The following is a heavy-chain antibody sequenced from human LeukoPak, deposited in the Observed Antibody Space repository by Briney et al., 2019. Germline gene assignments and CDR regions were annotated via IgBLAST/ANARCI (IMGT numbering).Heavy chain of an antibody. CDR3: AAETAPDY. J-gene: IGHJ4*02. CDR2: ISGSGGST. D-gene: IGHD5-18*01. CDR1: GFPFDIYA. V-gene: IGHV3-23*01. Sequence: GGSLRLSCVASGFPFDIYAMSWVRQAPGKGLEWVSAISGSGGSTYYADSVKGRFTISRDNYKNTLYLQMNSLRTEDTAVYYCAAETAPDYWGQGTLVTVSS.